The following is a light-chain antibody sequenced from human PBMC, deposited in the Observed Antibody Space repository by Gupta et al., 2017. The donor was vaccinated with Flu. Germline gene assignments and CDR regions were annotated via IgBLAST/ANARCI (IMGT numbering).Light chain of an antibody. CDR1: QSVSSN. Sequence: RATLSCRASQSVSSNLAWYQQKPGQAPRLLIYGASTRATGIPARFSGSGSGTEFTLTISSLQSEDFAVYYCQQYNNWPPWTFGQGTKVEIK. V-gene: IGKV3-15*01. J-gene: IGKJ1*01. CDR3: QQYNNWPPWT. CDR2: GAS.